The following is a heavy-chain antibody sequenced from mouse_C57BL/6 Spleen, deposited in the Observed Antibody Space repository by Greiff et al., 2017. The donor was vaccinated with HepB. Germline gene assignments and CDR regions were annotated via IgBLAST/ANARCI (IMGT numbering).Heavy chain of an antibody. D-gene: IGHD1-1*01. J-gene: IGHJ3*01. CDR3: ARNYYGSAWFAY. CDR1: GYTFTSYW. CDR2: IDPSDSET. V-gene: IGHV1-52*01. Sequence: QVQLQQPGAELVRPGSSVKLSCKASGYTFTSYWMHWVKQRPRQGLEWIGNIDPSDSETHYNQKFKDKATLTVDKSSSTAYMQLSSLTSEDSAVYYCARNYYGSAWFAYWGQGTLVTVSA.